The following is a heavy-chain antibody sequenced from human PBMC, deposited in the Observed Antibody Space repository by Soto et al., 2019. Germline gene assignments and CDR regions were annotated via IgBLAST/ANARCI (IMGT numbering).Heavy chain of an antibody. CDR2: INWNGGST. CDR1: GFTFDDYA. J-gene: IGHJ4*02. CDR3: ARVKGGYDLGNYFDY. Sequence: EVQLVESGGGVVRPGGSLRLSCAAYGFTFDDYAMTWVRQAPGKGLEWVSGINWNGGSTGYADSVKGRFTISRDNGKNSLYLQMTSLRVEDTALYHCARVKGGYDLGNYFDYWGQGTLVTVSS. V-gene: IGHV3-20*01. D-gene: IGHD5-12*01.